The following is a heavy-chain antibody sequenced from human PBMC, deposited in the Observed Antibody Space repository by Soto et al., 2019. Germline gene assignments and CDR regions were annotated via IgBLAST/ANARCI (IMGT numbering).Heavy chain of an antibody. CDR2: IYYSGST. D-gene: IGHD2-2*01. V-gene: IGHV4-59*08. Sequence: SETLSLTCTVSGGSISSYYWSWIRQPPGKGLEWIGYIYYSGSTNSNPSLKSRVTISVDTSKNQFSLNLNSVTAADTAVYYCARNWNLALVPAAYFDSWGQGTMVTVSS. CDR3: ARNWNLALVPAAYFDS. J-gene: IGHJ4*02. CDR1: GGSISSYY.